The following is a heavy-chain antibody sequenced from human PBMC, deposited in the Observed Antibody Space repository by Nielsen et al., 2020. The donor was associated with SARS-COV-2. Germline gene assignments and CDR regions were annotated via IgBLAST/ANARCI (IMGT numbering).Heavy chain of an antibody. D-gene: IGHD3-22*01. CDR3: ARDTLITMTLGSSYYFDY. J-gene: IGHJ4*02. CDR2: IKQDGSEK. CDR1: GFTFSSYW. Sequence: GESLKISCAASGFTFSSYWMSWVRQAPGKGLEWVANIKQDGSEKYYVDSVKGRFTISRDNAKNSLYLQMNSLRAEDTAVYYCARDTLITMTLGSSYYFDYWGQGTLVTVSS. V-gene: IGHV3-7*01.